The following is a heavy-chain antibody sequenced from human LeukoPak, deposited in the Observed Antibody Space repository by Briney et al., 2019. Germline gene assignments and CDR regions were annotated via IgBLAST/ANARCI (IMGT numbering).Heavy chain of an antibody. D-gene: IGHD3-22*01. Sequence: GWSLRLSCAASGFTFGDYSMNWVRQAPGKGLEWVASVNTVSSYIYYADSMRGRFTISRDNAKNSLFLQMNSLRAEDTAVYYCARLRRNSDRSDFFYYYDHRGQGTLVTVSS. CDR1: GFTFGDYS. V-gene: IGHV3-21*01. J-gene: IGHJ4*02. CDR2: VNTVSSYI. CDR3: ARLRRNSDRSDFFYYYDH.